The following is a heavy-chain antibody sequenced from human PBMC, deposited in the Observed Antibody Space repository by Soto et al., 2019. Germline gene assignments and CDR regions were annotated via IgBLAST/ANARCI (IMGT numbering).Heavy chain of an antibody. CDR2: IFHSGET. J-gene: IGHJ3*01. CDR3: ARSHYVLGAVDG. CDR1: GASISSGDYY. V-gene: IGHV4-30-4*08. Sequence: QVQLQESGPGLVKPSETLSLTCTVSGASISSGDYYWSWIPQSPGEGLQWNGYIFHSGETCYTPSLESRLSIAIDASKNQFSLNLNSVTAADQAVYVCARSHYVLGAVDGWGPGTVVTVSS. D-gene: IGHD3-10*02.